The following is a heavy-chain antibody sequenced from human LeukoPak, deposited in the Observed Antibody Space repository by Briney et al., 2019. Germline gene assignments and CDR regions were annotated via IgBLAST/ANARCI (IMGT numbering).Heavy chain of an antibody. V-gene: IGHV4-39*01. CDR2: IYYSGST. Sequence: SETLSLTCTVSGGSISSSSYYWGWIRQPPGKGLEWIGSIYYSGSTYYNPSLKSRVTISVDTSKNQFSLKLSSVTAADTAVYYCARIVVNYFDYWGQGTLVTVSS. J-gene: IGHJ4*02. CDR3: ARIVVNYFDY. D-gene: IGHD2-15*01. CDR1: GGSISSSSYY.